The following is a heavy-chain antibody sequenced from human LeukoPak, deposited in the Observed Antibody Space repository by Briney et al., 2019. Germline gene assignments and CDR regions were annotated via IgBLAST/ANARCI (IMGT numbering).Heavy chain of an antibody. CDR2: IRSKAYGGTT. D-gene: IGHD5-12*01. Sequence: GGSLRLSCTVYGFTLGDYAMSWVRQAPGKGREWGGFIRSKAYGGTTEYAASVKGRFTISRDDSKSIAYLQMNSLKTEDTAVYYCTRPDDVDIVATMYYWGQGTLVTVSS. V-gene: IGHV3-49*04. J-gene: IGHJ4*02. CDR1: GFTLGDYA. CDR3: TRPDDVDIVATMYY.